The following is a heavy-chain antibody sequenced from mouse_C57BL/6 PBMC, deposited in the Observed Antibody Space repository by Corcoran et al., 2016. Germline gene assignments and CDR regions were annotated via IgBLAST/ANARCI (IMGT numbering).Heavy chain of an antibody. Sequence: DVQLQESGPGLVKPSQSLSLTCSVTGYSITSGYYWNWIRQFPGNKLEWMGYISYDGSNNYNSSLKNRISITRDTSKNQFFLKLNSVTTEDTATYYCARTVVAKDYYAMDYWGQGTSVTVSS. CDR3: ARTVVAKDYYAMDY. J-gene: IGHJ4*01. CDR1: GYSITSGYY. D-gene: IGHD1-1*01. V-gene: IGHV3-6*01. CDR2: ISYDGSN.